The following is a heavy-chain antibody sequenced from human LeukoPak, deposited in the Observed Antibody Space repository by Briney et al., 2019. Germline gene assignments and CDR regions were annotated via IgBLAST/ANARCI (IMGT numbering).Heavy chain of an antibody. Sequence: GGSLRLSCAASGFTLSKYAMSWVRQAPGKGLEWVSAISGSGDGTYYANSVKGRFIISRDNSKNTLYLQVNSLRAEDTAVYYRARFGSNSWTRYFDPWGQGTLVTVSS. J-gene: IGHJ5*02. CDR2: ISGSGDGT. V-gene: IGHV3-23*01. CDR3: ARFGSNSWTRYFDP. D-gene: IGHD3/OR15-3a*01. CDR1: GFTLSKYA.